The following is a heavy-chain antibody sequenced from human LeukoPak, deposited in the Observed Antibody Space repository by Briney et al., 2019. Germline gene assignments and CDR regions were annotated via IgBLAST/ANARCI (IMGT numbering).Heavy chain of an antibody. V-gene: IGHV4-34*01. CDR1: GGSFSGYY. Sequence: SETLSLTCAVYGGSFSGYYWSWIRQPPGKGLEWIGEINHSGSTNYNPSLKSRVTISVDTSKNQFSLKLSSVTAADTAVYYCARRRTRRSNDYKRYYYYMDVWGKGTTVTISS. D-gene: IGHD4-11*01. CDR2: INHSGST. J-gene: IGHJ6*03. CDR3: ARRRTRRSNDYKRYYYYMDV.